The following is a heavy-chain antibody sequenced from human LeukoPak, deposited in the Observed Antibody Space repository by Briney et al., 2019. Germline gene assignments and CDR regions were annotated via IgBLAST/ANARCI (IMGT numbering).Heavy chain of an antibody. CDR1: GGSFSGYY. J-gene: IGHJ4*02. CDR3: ARHSAVGLDY. D-gene: IGHD6-25*01. Sequence: SETLSLTCAVYGGSFSGYYWSWIRQPPGKGLEWIGEINHSGSTNYNPSLKSRVTISVDTSKNQFSLKLSSVTAADTAVYYCARHSAVGLDYWGQGTLVTVSS. V-gene: IGHV4-34*01. CDR2: INHSGST.